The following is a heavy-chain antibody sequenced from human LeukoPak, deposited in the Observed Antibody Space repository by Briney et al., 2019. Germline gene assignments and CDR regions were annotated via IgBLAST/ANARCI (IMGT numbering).Heavy chain of an antibody. CDR1: GASISSYY. J-gene: IGHJ4*02. CDR2: LYNTRNT. D-gene: IGHD4-23*01. Sequence: PSETLSLTCTVSGASISSYYWSWIRQLPGKGLEWIGYLYNTRNTYYNPSLKSRVTISVDTSKNQFSLKVSSVTAADTAVYYCAREKNGNEPFDYWGQGTLVTVSS. V-gene: IGHV4-59*01. CDR3: AREKNGNEPFDY.